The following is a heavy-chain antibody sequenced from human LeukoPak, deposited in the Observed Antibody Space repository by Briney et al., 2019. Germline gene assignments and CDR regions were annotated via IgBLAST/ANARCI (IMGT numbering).Heavy chain of an antibody. J-gene: IGHJ4*02. Sequence: SETLSLTCAVYGGSFSGYYWSWIRQPPGKGLKWIGEINHSGSTNYNPSLKSRVTISVDTSKNQFSLKVRSVTAADTAVYYCARLNDYGDSFDHWGQGTLVTVSS. V-gene: IGHV4-34*01. CDR2: INHSGST. CDR1: GGSFSGYY. D-gene: IGHD3-16*01. CDR3: ARLNDYGDSFDH.